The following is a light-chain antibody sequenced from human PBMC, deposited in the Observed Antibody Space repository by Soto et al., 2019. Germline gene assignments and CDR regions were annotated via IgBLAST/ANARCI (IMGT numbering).Light chain of an antibody. Sequence: QSVLTQPPSVSGAPGQRVTISCTGRSSNIGAGYDVHWFQQLPGTAPKLLIYGNNNRPSRVPDRFSGSKSESSASLAIAGLQAEDEADYYCQSYDNSLSALYVFGTGTKLTVL. J-gene: IGLJ1*01. CDR2: GNN. CDR1: SSNIGAGYD. V-gene: IGLV1-40*01. CDR3: QSYDNSLSALYV.